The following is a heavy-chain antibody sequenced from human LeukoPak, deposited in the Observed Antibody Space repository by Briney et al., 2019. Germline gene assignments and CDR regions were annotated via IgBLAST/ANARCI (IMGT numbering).Heavy chain of an antibody. CDR1: GFTFDDYG. CDR2: INWNGGST. V-gene: IGHV3-20*04. Sequence: GGSLRLSCGASGFTFDDYGMSWVRQAPGKGLEWVSGINWNGGSTGYADSVKGRFTISRDNAKNSLYLQMNSLRAEDTALYYCARRDIVVVPAAIFGAFDIWGKGQWSPSLQ. D-gene: IGHD2-2*02. J-gene: IGHJ3*02. CDR3: ARRDIVVVPAAIFGAFDI.